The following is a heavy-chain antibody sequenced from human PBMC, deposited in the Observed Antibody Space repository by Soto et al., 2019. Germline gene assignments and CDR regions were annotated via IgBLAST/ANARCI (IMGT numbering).Heavy chain of an antibody. CDR2: ISGSGGST. Sequence: GGSLRLSCTASGFTFSNYAMNWVRQPPGKGLEWVSAISGSGGSTYYADSVKGRFTISRDNSKNTLYLQMNSLRAEDTAIYYCAKDVGGVEQCLVSYYYYYGMDVWGQGTTVTVSS. V-gene: IGHV3-23*01. J-gene: IGHJ6*02. CDR3: AKDVGGVEQCLVSYYYYYGMDV. CDR1: GFTFSNYA. D-gene: IGHD6-19*01.